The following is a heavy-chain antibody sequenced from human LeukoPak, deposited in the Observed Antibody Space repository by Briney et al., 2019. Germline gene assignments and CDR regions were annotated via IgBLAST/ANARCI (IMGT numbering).Heavy chain of an antibody. D-gene: IGHD3-22*01. J-gene: IGHJ3*02. Sequence: GGSLRLSCAASGFTFSSYSMNWVRQAPGKGLEWVSSISSSSYIYHADSVKGRFTISRDNAKNSLYLQMNSLRAEDTAVYYCARDSKYYYDSSGGDAFDIWGQGTMVTVSS. CDR2: ISSSSYI. CDR3: ARDSKYYYDSSGGDAFDI. V-gene: IGHV3-21*01. CDR1: GFTFSSYS.